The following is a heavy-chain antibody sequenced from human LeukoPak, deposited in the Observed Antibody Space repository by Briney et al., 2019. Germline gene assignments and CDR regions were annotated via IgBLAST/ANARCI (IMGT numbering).Heavy chain of an antibody. D-gene: IGHD4-17*01. J-gene: IGHJ4*02. CDR3: ARGYDYGDYVGDFDY. CDR2: ITTYNGNT. Sequence: ASVKVSCKASGYTFTSYPISWVRQAPGQGLEWMGWITTYNGNTNYAQKLQGRVTMTTDTSTSTAYMDLRGLRSDDTAVYYCARGYDYGDYVGDFDYWGQGTLVADSS. V-gene: IGHV1-18*01. CDR1: GYTFTSYP.